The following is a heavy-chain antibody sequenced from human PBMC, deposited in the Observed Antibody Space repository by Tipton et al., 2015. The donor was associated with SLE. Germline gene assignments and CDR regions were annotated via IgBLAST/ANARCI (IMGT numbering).Heavy chain of an antibody. V-gene: IGHV3-21*01. CDR3: ARESWLQRYFDY. J-gene: IGHJ4*02. CDR1: GFTFSSYS. CDR2: ISSSSSYI. D-gene: IGHD5-24*01. Sequence: GSLRLSCAASGFTFSSYSMNWVRQAPGKGLEWVSSISSSSSYIYYADSVKGRFTISRDNAKNSLYLQMNSLRAEDTAVYYCARESWLQRYFDYWGQGTLVTVSS.